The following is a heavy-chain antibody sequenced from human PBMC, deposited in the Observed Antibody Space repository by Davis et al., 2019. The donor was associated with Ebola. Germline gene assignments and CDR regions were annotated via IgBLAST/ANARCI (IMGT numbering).Heavy chain of an antibody. CDR3: ARGRDGYTN. D-gene: IGHD5-24*01. J-gene: IGHJ4*02. CDR2: LYYSGIT. Sequence: PSETLSLTCTVSGGSISSHYWSWIRQPPGKGLEWIGYLYYSGITNYNPSLKSRVTISVDTSKNQFSLKLSSVTAADTAVYYCARGRDGYTNWGQGTLVSVSS. V-gene: IGHV4-59*11. CDR1: GGSISSHY.